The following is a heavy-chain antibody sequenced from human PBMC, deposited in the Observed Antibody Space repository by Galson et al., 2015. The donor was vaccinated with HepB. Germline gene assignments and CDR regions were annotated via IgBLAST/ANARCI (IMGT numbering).Heavy chain of an antibody. V-gene: IGHV1-18*01. CDR3: ARGGAYSYFDY. J-gene: IGHJ4*02. Sequence: SLKVSCKASGFTFTSYGISWVRQAPGQGLEWMGWISAYNGNTNYADKLQGKVTMTTETSTITAYMERRSLSTDDTAVYDCARGGAYSYFDYWGQGTLVTVSS. CDR2: ISAYNGNT. CDR1: GFTFTSYG. D-gene: IGHD2-15*01.